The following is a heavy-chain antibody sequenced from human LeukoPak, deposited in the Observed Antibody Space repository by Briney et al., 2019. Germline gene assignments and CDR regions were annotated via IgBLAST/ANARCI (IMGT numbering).Heavy chain of an antibody. V-gene: IGHV4-4*07. CDR1: NGSISIYY. J-gene: IGHJ4*02. Sequence: PSETLSLTCTVSNGSISIYYWSWVRQPAGKGLEWIGRISASGSTNCNPSLKSRVTMSVDTSKNQFSLKLSSVTAADTAVYYRAREITVTRPFDYWGQGTLVTVSS. D-gene: IGHD4-17*01. CDR2: ISASGST. CDR3: AREITVTRPFDY.